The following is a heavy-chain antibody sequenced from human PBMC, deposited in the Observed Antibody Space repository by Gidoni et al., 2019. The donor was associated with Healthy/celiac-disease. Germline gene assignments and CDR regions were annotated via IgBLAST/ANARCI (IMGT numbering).Heavy chain of an antibody. CDR2: IDPSDSYT. V-gene: IGHV5-10-1*01. J-gene: IGHJ4*02. CDR3: ARHGPPIEDWLLPFDY. CDR1: GYSFTSYW. D-gene: IGHD3-9*01. Sequence: EVQLVQSGAEVKKLGESLRISCKGSGYSFTSYWISWVRQMPGKGLEWMGRIDPSDSYTNYSPSFQGHVTISADKSISTAYLQWSSLKASDTAMYYCARHGPPIEDWLLPFDYWGQGTLVTVSS.